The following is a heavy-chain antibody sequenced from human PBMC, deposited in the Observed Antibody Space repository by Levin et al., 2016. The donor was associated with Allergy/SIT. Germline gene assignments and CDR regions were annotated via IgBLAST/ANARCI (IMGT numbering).Heavy chain of an antibody. J-gene: IGHJ5*02. CDR3: ARDGYHGSGIYPRLDNEFDP. V-gene: IGHV1-69*17. D-gene: IGHD3-10*01. CDR2: IIPIFGLA. Sequence: WVRQAPGQGLEWMGGIIPIFGLANYAQKFQGRVTISVDKSTSTAYLDLTNLRSDDTAIYYCARDGYHGSGIYPRLDNEFDPWGQGTLVTVSS.